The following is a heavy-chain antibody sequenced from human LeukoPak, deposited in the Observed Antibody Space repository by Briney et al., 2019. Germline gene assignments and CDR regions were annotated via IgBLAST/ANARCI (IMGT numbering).Heavy chain of an antibody. CDR1: GDSMSIDNYH. CDR2: IYYSRST. J-gene: IGHJ5*02. Sequence: SETLSLICTVSGDSMSIDNYHWGWIRQPPGQGLQWIGSIYYSRSTYYNPSFKRRVTVSVDTSKDQFSLNLYSVTAAEKGVYYCARSGGSVGGFDHWGQGTLVTVSS. D-gene: IGHD3-10*01. V-gene: IGHV4-39*01. CDR3: ARSGGSVGGFDH.